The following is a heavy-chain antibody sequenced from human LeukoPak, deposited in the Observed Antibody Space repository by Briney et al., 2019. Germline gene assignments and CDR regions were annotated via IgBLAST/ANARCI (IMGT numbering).Heavy chain of an antibody. D-gene: IGHD6-13*01. CDR2: INPSGGST. Sequence: ASVKVSCNASGGTFSSYAISWVRQAPGQGLEWMGIINPSGGSTSYAQKFQGRVTMTRDMSTSTVYMELSSLRSEDTAVYYCARQGSSWTPGGDFDYWGQGTLVTVSS. J-gene: IGHJ4*02. V-gene: IGHV1-46*01. CDR3: ARQGSSWTPGGDFDY. CDR1: GGTFSSYA.